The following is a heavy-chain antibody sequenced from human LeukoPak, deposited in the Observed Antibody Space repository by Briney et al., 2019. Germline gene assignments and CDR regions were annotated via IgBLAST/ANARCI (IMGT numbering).Heavy chain of an antibody. D-gene: IGHD6-19*01. CDR3: ARVSSGWSYYFDY. CDR1: GGSINSYY. Sequence: WETLSLTCTVSGGSINSYYWSWIRQPAGKGLEWIGRIYSSGATNYNPSLKSRVTMSVDTSKNQFSLKLNSVTAADTAVYFCARVSSGWSYYFDYWGQGTLVTVSS. V-gene: IGHV4-4*07. CDR2: IYSSGAT. J-gene: IGHJ4*02.